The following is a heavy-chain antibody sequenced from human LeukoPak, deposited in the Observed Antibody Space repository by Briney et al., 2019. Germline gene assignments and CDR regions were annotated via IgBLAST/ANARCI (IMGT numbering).Heavy chain of an antibody. CDR3: AKDEEQWLVRRFDY. Sequence: GGSLRLSCGASGFTFSTYAMSWVRQAPGKGLEWVSGISNSGGSTYYVDSVKGRFTISRDNSKNTLYLQMNSLRAEDTATYYCAKDEEQWLVRRFDYWGQGTLVTVSS. V-gene: IGHV3-23*01. J-gene: IGHJ4*02. CDR1: GFTFSTYA. D-gene: IGHD6-19*01. CDR2: ISNSGGST.